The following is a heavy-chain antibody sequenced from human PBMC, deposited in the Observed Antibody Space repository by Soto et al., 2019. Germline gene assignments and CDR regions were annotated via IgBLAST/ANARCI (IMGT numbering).Heavy chain of an antibody. J-gene: IGHJ6*02. V-gene: IGHV4-30-2*01. CDR1: GGSISSGGYS. CDR3: ARVPPHYGMDV. CDR2: IYHSGST. Sequence: SETLSLTCAVSGGSISSGGYSWSWIRQPPGKGLEWIGYIYHSGSTYYNPSLKSRVTISVDRSKNQFSLKLSSVTAADTAVYYCARVPPHYGMDVWGQGTTVTVSS.